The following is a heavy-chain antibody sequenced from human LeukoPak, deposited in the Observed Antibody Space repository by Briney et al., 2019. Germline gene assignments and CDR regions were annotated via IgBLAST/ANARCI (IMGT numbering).Heavy chain of an antibody. V-gene: IGHV5-51*01. Sequence: PGESLKISCKGSGYRFTDYWIAWVRQMPGKGLEWMGIIYPGDSGSRYSPSFQGQVTFSADKSISTAYLQWSSLKASDTAMYYCARRSYCYSTSCYGYWFDSWGQGTLVTVSS. CDR1: GYRFTDYW. D-gene: IGHD2-2*01. J-gene: IGHJ5*01. CDR3: ARRSYCYSTSCYGYWFDS. CDR2: IYPGDSGS.